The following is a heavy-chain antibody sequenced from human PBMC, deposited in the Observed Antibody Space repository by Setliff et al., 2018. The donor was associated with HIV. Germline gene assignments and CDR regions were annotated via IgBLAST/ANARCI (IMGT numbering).Heavy chain of an antibody. D-gene: IGHD3-16*02. CDR1: GGSISSYY. CDR2: IYYSGST. J-gene: IGHJ4*02. CDR3: ARGGDYVWGSYRPIDY. Sequence: SETLSLTCTVSGGSISSYYWSWIRQPPGKGLEWIGYIYYSGSTYYNPSLKSRVTISVDTSKNQFSLKLSSVTAADTAVYYCARGGDYVWGSYRPIDYWGQGTLVTVSS. V-gene: IGHV4-59*08.